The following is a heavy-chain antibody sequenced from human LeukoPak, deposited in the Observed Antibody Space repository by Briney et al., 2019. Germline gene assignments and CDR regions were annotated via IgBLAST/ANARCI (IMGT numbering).Heavy chain of an antibody. CDR1: GLTFSNSW. J-gene: IGHJ4*02. CDR3: AKDQGYSGYGPGDS. V-gene: IGHV3-74*01. CDR2: INSDGSNA. D-gene: IGHD5-12*01. Sequence: GGSLRLSCAVSGLTFSNSWMHWVRQAPGGGLEWMSLINSDGSNANYADSVKGRFTVSRDNSKNTLYLQMNSLRAEDTAVYYCAKDQGYSGYGPGDSWGQGTLVTVSS.